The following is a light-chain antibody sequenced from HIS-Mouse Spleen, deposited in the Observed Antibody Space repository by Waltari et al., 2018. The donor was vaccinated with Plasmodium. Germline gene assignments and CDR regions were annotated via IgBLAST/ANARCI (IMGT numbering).Light chain of an antibody. CDR1: SSGVGSYNL. CDR3: CSYAGSSTNWV. CDR2: EGS. V-gene: IGLV2-23*01. Sequence: LTQPASVSGSPGQSITISCTGTSSGVGSYNLDSWYQQHPGKAPKLMIYEGSKRPSGVSNRFSGSKSGNTASLTISGLQAEDEADYYCCSYAGSSTNWVFGGGTKLTVL. J-gene: IGLJ3*02.